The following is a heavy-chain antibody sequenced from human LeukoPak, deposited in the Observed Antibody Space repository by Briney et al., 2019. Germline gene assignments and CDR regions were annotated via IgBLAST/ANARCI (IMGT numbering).Heavy chain of an antibody. J-gene: IGHJ4*02. Sequence: ASVKVSCKASGYTFTGYYMHWERQAPGQGLEWMGWINPNSSGTNYAQKFQGWVTMTRDTSISTAYMELSRLRSDDTAVYYCAREGEYGDFGDYWGQGTLVTVSS. CDR2: INPNSSGT. CDR1: GYTFTGYY. V-gene: IGHV1-2*04. D-gene: IGHD4-17*01. CDR3: AREGEYGDFGDY.